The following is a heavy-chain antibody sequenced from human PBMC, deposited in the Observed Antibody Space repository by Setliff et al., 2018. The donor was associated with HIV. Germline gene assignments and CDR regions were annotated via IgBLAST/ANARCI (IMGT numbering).Heavy chain of an antibody. CDR1: GGSFSGYY. CDR3: ATLKMATIYRDFDY. V-gene: IGHV4-34*01. CDR2: INHRGST. D-gene: IGHD5-12*01. Sequence: PSETLSLTCAVYGGSFSGYYWSWIRQPPGKGLEWIGEINHRGSTNCNPSLKSRVSISVDTSKNQFSLKRRSVTAAETAVYYCATLKMATIYRDFDYWGQGTLVTVSS. J-gene: IGHJ4*02.